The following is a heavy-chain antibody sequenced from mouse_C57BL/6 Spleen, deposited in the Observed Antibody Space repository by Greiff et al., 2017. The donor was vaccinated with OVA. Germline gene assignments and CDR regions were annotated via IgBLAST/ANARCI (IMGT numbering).Heavy chain of an antibody. CDR2: IDPSDSYT. V-gene: IGHV1-69*01. CDR1: GYNFTSYW. Sequence: QVQLQQPGAELVMPGASVKLSCKASGYNFTSYWMHWVKQRPGQGLEWIGEIDPSDSYTNYNQKFKGKSTLTVDKSSSTAYMQLSSLTSEDSAVYYCARGGDYGSSMYFDVWGTGTTVTVSS. D-gene: IGHD1-1*01. J-gene: IGHJ1*03. CDR3: ARGGDYGSSMYFDV.